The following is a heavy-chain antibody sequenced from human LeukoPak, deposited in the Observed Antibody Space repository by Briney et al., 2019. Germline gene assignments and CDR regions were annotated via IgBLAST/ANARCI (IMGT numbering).Heavy chain of an antibody. V-gene: IGHV1-2*02. Sequence: ASVTVSCKASGYTFTVYYLHWVRQAPGQGLEWMGWTNPNSGATNYAQKFQGRVTMTSDTSISTAYMELSRLRSDDTAVYYCASAPTHSGWYDYWGQGTLVTVSS. CDR3: ASAPTHSGWYDY. CDR1: GYTFTVYY. CDR2: TNPNSGAT. D-gene: IGHD6-19*01. J-gene: IGHJ4*02.